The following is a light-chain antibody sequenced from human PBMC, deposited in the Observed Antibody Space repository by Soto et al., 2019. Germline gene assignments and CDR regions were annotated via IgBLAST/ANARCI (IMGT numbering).Light chain of an antibody. CDR1: QSVSSN. V-gene: IGKV3-15*01. CDR3: QQYNQWWT. Sequence: EIVMTQSPATLSVSPGERATLSCRASQSVSSNLAWYQQKAGQAPRLLMYGASTRATGIPARFSGSGSGTEFTLTISSLQSEDFAVYYCQQYNQWWTFGQGTKVDIK. CDR2: GAS. J-gene: IGKJ1*01.